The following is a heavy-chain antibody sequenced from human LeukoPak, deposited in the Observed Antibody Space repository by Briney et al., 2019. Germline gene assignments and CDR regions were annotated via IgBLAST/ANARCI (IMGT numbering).Heavy chain of an antibody. CDR2: FDPEDGET. J-gene: IGHJ5*02. CDR3: ATGGRYCSSTSCYLGWFDP. Sequence: GASVKVSCKVSGYTLTELSMHWVGQAPGRGLDWMGGFDPEDGETIYAQKFQGRVTMTEDTSTDTAYMELSSLRSEDTAVYYCATGGRYCSSTSCYLGWFDPWGQGTLVTVSS. V-gene: IGHV1-24*01. CDR1: GYTLTELS. D-gene: IGHD2-2*01.